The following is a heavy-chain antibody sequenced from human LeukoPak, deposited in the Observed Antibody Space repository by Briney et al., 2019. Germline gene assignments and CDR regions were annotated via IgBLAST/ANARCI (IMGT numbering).Heavy chain of an antibody. CDR1: GFTVSSNY. D-gene: IGHD3-22*01. CDR2: IYSGGST. V-gene: IGHV3-53*01. J-gene: IGHJ1*01. Sequence: GGSLRLACAASGFTVSSNYMSWVRQAPGKGLEWFSVIYSGGSTYYADSVKGRFTISRDNSKNTLYLQMNNLRAEDTAVYYCATTSSGYYSGIFQHWGQGTLVTVSS. CDR3: ATTSSGYYSGIFQH.